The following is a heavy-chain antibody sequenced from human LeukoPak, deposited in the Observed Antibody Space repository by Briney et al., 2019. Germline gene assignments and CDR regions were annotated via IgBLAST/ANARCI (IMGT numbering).Heavy chain of an antibody. J-gene: IGHJ5*02. Sequence: SETLSLTCTVSGYSISSGYYWGWIRQPPGKGLEWIGSIYHSGSTYYNPSLKSRVTISVDASKNQFSLKLSSVTAADTAVYYCARDGRIRFPVTNWFDPWGQGTLATVSS. CDR1: GYSISSGYY. CDR3: ARDGRIRFPVTNWFDP. V-gene: IGHV4-38-2*02. D-gene: IGHD3-3*01. CDR2: IYHSGST.